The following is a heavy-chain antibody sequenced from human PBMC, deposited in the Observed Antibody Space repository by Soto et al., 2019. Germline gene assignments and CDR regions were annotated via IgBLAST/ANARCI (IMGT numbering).Heavy chain of an antibody. CDR1: GGTFSSYA. CDR2: IIPIFGTA. D-gene: IGHD6-13*01. Sequence: SVKVSCKASGGTFSSYAISWVRQAPGQGLEWMGGIIPIFGTANYAQKFQGRVTITADKSTSTAYMELSSLRSEDTAVYYCARGGYSSSWPLYFQHWGQGTRVTVSS. CDR3: ARGGYSSSWPLYFQH. V-gene: IGHV1-69*06. J-gene: IGHJ1*01.